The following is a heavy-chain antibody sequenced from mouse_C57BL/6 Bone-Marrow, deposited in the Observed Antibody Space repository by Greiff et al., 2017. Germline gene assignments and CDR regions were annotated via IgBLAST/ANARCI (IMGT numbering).Heavy chain of an antibody. CDR2: IHPNSGST. CDR3: ARSKFLRAMDY. J-gene: IGHJ4*01. V-gene: IGHV1-64*01. Sequence: QVQLQQPGAELVKPGASVKLSCKASGYTFTSYWMHWVKQRPGQGLEWIGMIHPNSGSTNYNEKFKSKATLTVDKSSSTAYMQLSSLTSADSAVYYSARSKFLRAMDYWGQGTSVTVSS. CDR1: GYTFTSYW.